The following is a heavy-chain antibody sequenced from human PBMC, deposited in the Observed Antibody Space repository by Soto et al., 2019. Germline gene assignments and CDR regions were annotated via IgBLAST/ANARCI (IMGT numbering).Heavy chain of an antibody. Sequence: GGSLRLSCAASGFTFNSYDMNWVRQAPGKGLEWVSYISDSSRTTHYADSVKGRFTISRDNSKNTLYLQMNSLRIEDTAVYYCAEVYGQQLVEVLVLGIYYYYYGMDVWGQGTTVTVSS. J-gene: IGHJ6*02. CDR1: GFTFNSYD. V-gene: IGHV3-23*01. D-gene: IGHD6-13*01. CDR3: AEVYGQQLVEVLVLGIYYYYYGMDV. CDR2: ISDSSRTT.